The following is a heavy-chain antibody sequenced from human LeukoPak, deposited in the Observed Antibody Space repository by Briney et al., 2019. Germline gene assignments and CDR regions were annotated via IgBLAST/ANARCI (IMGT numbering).Heavy chain of an antibody. D-gene: IGHD5-18*01. Sequence: SETLSLTCTVSGGSISSYYWSWIRQPPGKGLEWIGYIYYSGSTNYNPSLKSRVTISVDTSKKQFSLKVSSVTAADTAVYYCARDDGYSGAFDIWGQGTMVTVSS. CDR3: ARDDGYSGAFDI. CDR1: GGSISSYY. J-gene: IGHJ3*02. V-gene: IGHV4-59*12. CDR2: IYYSGST.